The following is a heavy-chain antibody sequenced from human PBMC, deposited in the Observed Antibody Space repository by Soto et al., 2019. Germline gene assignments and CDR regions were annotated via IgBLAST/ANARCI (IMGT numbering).Heavy chain of an antibody. Sequence: QVQLVESGGGMVQPGRSLSLSCAASGFTLSSYAVHWVRQAPGKGLEWVSVMSFDGSKASNADSVKGRCTISRDNSKNTVSLQMNSLRVEDSAVYYCARGPPGVVPGAIGSGGMDVWGQGTTVTVSS. CDR1: GFTLSSYA. CDR2: MSFDGSKA. D-gene: IGHD2-2*01. J-gene: IGHJ6*02. V-gene: IGHV3-30*04. CDR3: ARGPPGVVPGAIGSGGMDV.